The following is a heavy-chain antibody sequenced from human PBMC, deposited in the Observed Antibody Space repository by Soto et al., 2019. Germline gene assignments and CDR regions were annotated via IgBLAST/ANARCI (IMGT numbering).Heavy chain of an antibody. CDR1: GYTFTSYG. J-gene: IGHJ4*02. Sequence: ASVKVSCKASGYTFTSYGISWVRQAPGQGLEWMGWISAYNGNTNYAQKLQGRVTMTTDTSTSTAYMELRSLRSDDTAVYYCARGYCTNGVCYAEFDYWGQGTLVTVSS. D-gene: IGHD2-8*01. CDR2: ISAYNGNT. V-gene: IGHV1-18*04. CDR3: ARGYCTNGVCYAEFDY.